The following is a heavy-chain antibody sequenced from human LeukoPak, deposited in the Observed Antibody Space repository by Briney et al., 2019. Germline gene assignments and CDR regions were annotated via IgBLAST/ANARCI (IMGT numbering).Heavy chain of an antibody. CDR2: ISYDGSNK. CDR3: AKIGVPIDY. D-gene: IGHD2-8*01. Sequence: PGGSLRLSCAASGFTFSSYGMAWVRQAPGKGLEWVAVISYDGSNKYYADSVKGRFTISRDNSKNTLYLQMNSLRAEDTAVYYCAKIGVPIDYWGQGTLVTVSS. J-gene: IGHJ4*02. CDR1: GFTFSSYG. V-gene: IGHV3-30*18.